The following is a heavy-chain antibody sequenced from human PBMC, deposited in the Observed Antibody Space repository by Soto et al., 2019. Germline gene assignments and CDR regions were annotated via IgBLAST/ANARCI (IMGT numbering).Heavy chain of an antibody. CDR3: ASSSSDVEYFDY. CDR1: GGSLSSYY. CDR2: IYYSGST. D-gene: IGHD6-6*01. J-gene: IGHJ4*02. Sequence: SETLSLTCTVSGGSLSSYYWSWIRQPPGKGLEWIGYIYYSGSTNYNPSLKSRVTISVDTSKNQFSLKLSSVTAADTAVYYCASSSSDVEYFDYWGQGILVTVSS. V-gene: IGHV4-59*08.